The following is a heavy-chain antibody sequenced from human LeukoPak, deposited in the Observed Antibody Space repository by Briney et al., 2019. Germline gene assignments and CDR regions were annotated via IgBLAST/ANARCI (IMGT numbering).Heavy chain of an antibody. V-gene: IGHV3-9*01. CDR1: GFTFDDYA. Sequence: GGSLRLSCAASGFTFDDYAMHWVRQAPGKGLEWVSGISWNSGSIGHADSVKGRFTISRDNAKNSLYLQMNSLRAEDTALYYCAKALGDYSNYLYYFDYWGQGTLDTVSS. CDR3: AKALGDYSNYLYYFDY. CDR2: ISWNSGSI. D-gene: IGHD4-11*01. J-gene: IGHJ4*02.